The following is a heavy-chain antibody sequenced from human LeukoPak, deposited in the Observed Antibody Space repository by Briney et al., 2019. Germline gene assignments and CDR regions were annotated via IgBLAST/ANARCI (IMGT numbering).Heavy chain of an antibody. V-gene: IGHV4-38-2*02. CDR3: ARDYSNYGDGDY. CDR2: MYHSGST. CDR1: GYSISSGYY. Sequence: SETLSLTCTVSGYSISSGYYWGWIRQPPGKGLEWIGSMYHSGSTYYNPSLKSRVTISVDTSKNQFSLKLSSVTAADTAVYYCARDYSNYGDGDYWGQGTLVTVSS. D-gene: IGHD4-11*01. J-gene: IGHJ4*02.